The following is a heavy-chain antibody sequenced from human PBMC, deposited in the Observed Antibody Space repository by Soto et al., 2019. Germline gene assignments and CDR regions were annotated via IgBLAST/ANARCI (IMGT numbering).Heavy chain of an antibody. CDR1: GGTFSSYA. V-gene: IGHV1-69*12. CDR3: ARGSDYYDSSGYYYHYYYGMDV. J-gene: IGHJ6*02. Sequence: QVQLVQSGAEVKKPGSSVKVSCKASGGTFSSYAISWVRQAPGQGLEWMGGIIPIFGTANYAQKFQGRVTFTADEYTSTAYMELCSLRSEDTAVYYCARGSDYYDSSGYYYHYYYGMDVWGQGTTVTVSS. D-gene: IGHD3-22*01. CDR2: IIPIFGTA.